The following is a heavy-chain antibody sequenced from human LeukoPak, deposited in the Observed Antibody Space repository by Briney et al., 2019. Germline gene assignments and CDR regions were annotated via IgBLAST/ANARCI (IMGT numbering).Heavy chain of an antibody. D-gene: IGHD3-22*01. CDR3: ASGDDSSGYIEGAFDI. V-gene: IGHV3-7*01. J-gene: IGHJ3*02. CDR1: GFTFSSYW. CDR2: IKQDGSEK. Sequence: GGSLRLSCAASGFTFSSYWMSWVRQAPGKGLEWVANIKQDGSEKYYVDSVKGRFTISRDNAKNSLYLQMNSLRAEDTAVYYCASGDDSSGYIEGAFDIWGQGTMVTVSS.